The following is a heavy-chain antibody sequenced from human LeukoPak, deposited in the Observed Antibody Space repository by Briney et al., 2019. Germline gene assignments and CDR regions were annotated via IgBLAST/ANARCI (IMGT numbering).Heavy chain of an antibody. CDR3: ARSGYCSSTTCYHFDY. V-gene: IGHV4-59*04. CDR1: GGSISSYY. CDR2: IYYSGST. Sequence: SETLSLTCTVSGGSISSYYWSWIRQPPGKGLEWIGIIYYSGSTFYNPSLKSRVTISVDTSKNQISLKLSSVTAADTAAYYCARSGYCSSTTCYHFDYWGQGTPVTVSS. J-gene: IGHJ4*02. D-gene: IGHD2-2*01.